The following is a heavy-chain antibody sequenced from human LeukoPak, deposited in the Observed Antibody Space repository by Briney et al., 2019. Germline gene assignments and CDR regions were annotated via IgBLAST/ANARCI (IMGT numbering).Heavy chain of an antibody. V-gene: IGHV3-74*01. Sequence: GGSLRLSRAASGFTFSSYWMHWVRQAPGKGLVWVSRINTDGSSTNYADSVKGRFTISRDNAKNALYLQMNSLRAEDTAVYYCATTGSSHSRYLDFWGQGTLVTVSS. CDR1: GFTFSSYW. D-gene: IGHD1-14*01. J-gene: IGHJ4*02. CDR2: INTDGSST. CDR3: ATTGSSHSRYLDF.